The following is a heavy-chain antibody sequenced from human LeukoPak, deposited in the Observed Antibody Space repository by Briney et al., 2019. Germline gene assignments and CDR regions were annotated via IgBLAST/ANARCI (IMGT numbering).Heavy chain of an antibody. D-gene: IGHD6-19*01. CDR1: GFSFSSFW. V-gene: IGHV3-74*01. CDR3: AKGSKAVLFTRDHYMDV. J-gene: IGHJ6*03. Sequence: GGSLRLSCAASGFSFSSFWMHWVRQVPGKGLLWVSGINSDGRTTGYADSVRGRFTISRDNSKNTLYLQTNSLRAEDTAVYFCAKGSKAVLFTRDHYMDVWGKGTTVTISS. CDR2: INSDGRTT.